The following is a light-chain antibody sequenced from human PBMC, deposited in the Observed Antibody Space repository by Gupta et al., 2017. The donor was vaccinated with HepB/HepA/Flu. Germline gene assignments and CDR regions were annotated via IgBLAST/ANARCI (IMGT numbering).Light chain of an antibody. CDR3: HQYNNWPPA. Sequence: EIVMTQSPATLSVSPGERVTLSCRASQGITNNLAWYQQKSGQAPRLLIYGASTRATGIPARFSGSGSGTEFTLTISSLQSEDFTLYFCHQYNNWPPAFGGGAKVGIK. V-gene: IGKV3-15*01. J-gene: IGKJ4*01. CDR2: GAS. CDR1: QGITNN.